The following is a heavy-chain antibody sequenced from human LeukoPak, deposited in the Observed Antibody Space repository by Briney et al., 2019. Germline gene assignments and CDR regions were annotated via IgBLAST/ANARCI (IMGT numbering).Heavy chain of an antibody. CDR3: AKDRDDYVWGSYEY. V-gene: IGHV3-23*01. CDR1: GFTFSSYA. CDR2: ISGSGGST. D-gene: IGHD3-16*01. Sequence: PGGSLRLSCAASGFTFSSYAMSWVRQAPGKGLEWVSAISGSGGSTYYADSVKGRFTISRDNSKNTLYLQMNSLRAEDTAVYYCAKDRDDYVWGSYEYWGQGTLVTVPS. J-gene: IGHJ4*02.